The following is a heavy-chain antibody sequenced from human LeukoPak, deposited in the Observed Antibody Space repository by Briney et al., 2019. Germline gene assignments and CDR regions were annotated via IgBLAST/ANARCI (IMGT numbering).Heavy chain of an antibody. D-gene: IGHD3-10*01. CDR3: AKEHGSGSYFDY. J-gene: IGHJ4*02. V-gene: IGHV3-30*02. CDR2: IQYDGSNK. Sequence: GGSLRLSCAASEFTFSNYGMHWVRQAPGKGLEWVAFIQYDGSNKYYGNSVKGRFTISRDTSKNTLYLQMNSLRAEDTAVYYCAKEHGSGSYFDYWGQGTVVTVSS. CDR1: EFTFSNYG.